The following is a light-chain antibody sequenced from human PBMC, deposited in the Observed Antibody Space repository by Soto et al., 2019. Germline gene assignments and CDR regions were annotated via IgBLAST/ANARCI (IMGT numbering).Light chain of an antibody. CDR3: SSKRDSSTLFV. CDR2: EVT. J-gene: IGLJ1*01. Sequence: QCVLTQPASVTGSPGQSITISCTGTSRDVGAYNYVSWYQHHPGKVPKLLIYEVTNRPSGVSDRFSGSKSGNTASLTISGLQAEDEADYYCSSKRDSSTLFVFGTGTKVTVL. CDR1: SRDVGAYNY. V-gene: IGLV2-14*01.